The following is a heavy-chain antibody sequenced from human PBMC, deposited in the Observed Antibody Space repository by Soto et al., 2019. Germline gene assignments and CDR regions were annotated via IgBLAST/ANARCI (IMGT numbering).Heavy chain of an antibody. CDR3: ARDQATTGASNWFDP. CDR1: GGSISSGGYY. J-gene: IGHJ5*02. V-gene: IGHV4-31*03. D-gene: IGHD4-4*01. CDR2: IYYSGST. Sequence: QVHLQESGPGLVKPSQTLSLTCNVSGGSISSGGYYWSWIRQHPGKGLEWIGYIYYSGSTYYNPSLKSRVTISVDTSKNQVSLKLSSVTAADTAVYYCARDQATTGASNWFDPWGQGTLVTVSS.